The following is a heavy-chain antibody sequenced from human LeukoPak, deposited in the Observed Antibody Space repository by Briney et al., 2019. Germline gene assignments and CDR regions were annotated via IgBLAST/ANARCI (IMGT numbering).Heavy chain of an antibody. CDR3: AKDIRGRYYYDSSGYYGLGAFDI. V-gene: IGHV3-9*01. D-gene: IGHD3-22*01. Sequence: GGSLRLSCAASGFTFDDYAMHWVRQAPGKGLEWVSGISWNSGSIGYADSVKGRFTISRDNAKNSLYLQMNSLRAEDTALYYCAKDIRGRYYYDSSGYYGLGAFDIWGQGTMVTVSS. J-gene: IGHJ3*02. CDR1: GFTFDDYA. CDR2: ISWNSGSI.